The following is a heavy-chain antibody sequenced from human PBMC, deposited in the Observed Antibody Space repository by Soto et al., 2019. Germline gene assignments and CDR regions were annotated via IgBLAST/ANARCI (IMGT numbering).Heavy chain of an antibody. J-gene: IGHJ4*02. CDR1: GGTFSSYA. V-gene: IGHV1-69*13. D-gene: IGHD4-17*01. CDR3: ARGVTTGMAFDY. Sequence: SVKVSFKASGGTFSSYAISWLRQAPGQGLEWMGGIIPIFGTANYAQKFQGRVTITADESTSTAYMELSSLRSEDTAVYYCARGVTTGMAFDYWGQGTLVTVSS. CDR2: IIPIFGTA.